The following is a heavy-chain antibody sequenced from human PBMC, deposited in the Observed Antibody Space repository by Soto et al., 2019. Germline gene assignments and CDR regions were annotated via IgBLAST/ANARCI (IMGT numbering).Heavy chain of an antibody. CDR3: IRGRTGWNTVDV. V-gene: IGHV3-74*03. J-gene: IGHJ6*02. Sequence: EEQMVESGGDLVQPGGSLRLSCVASGFSVSNYWTHWVRQAPGKGLEWVSRTKIDGSSITYPDSMKGRFTMSRDNAKNTLYLQMNSLRGDDTAVYYCIRGRTGWNTVDVWGQGTTVIVSS. CDR2: TKIDGSSI. D-gene: IGHD1-1*01. CDR1: GFSVSNYW.